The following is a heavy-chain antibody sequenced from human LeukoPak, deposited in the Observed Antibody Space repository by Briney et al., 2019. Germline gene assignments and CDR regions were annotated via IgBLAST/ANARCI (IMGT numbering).Heavy chain of an antibody. CDR3: ARRATYGDEACFDP. V-gene: IGHV3-7*03. CDR1: GFTFSSHW. CDR2: IKQDGSEK. J-gene: IGHJ5*02. Sequence: GGSLRLSCAASGFTFSSHWMSWVRQAPGKGLEWVANIKQDGSEKYYVASVKGRFTISRDNAKNSLYLQMNSLRAEDTAVYYCARRATYGDEACFDPWGQGTLVTVSS. D-gene: IGHD4-17*01.